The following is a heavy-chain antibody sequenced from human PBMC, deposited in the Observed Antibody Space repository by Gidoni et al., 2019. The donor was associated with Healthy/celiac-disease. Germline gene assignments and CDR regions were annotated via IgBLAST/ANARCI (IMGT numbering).Heavy chain of an antibody. CDR3: TTGFDWSSGLDY. D-gene: IGHD3-9*01. CDR1: GFTFSNAW. CDR2: IKSKTDGGTK. Sequence: EVQLVESGGGLVKPGGSLRLSCAASGFTFSNAWMSWVRQAPGKGLEWVGRIKSKTDGGTKDYAAPVKGRFTISRDDSKNTLYLQMNSLKTEDTAVYYCTTGFDWSSGLDYWGQGTLVTVSS. V-gene: IGHV3-15*01. J-gene: IGHJ4*02.